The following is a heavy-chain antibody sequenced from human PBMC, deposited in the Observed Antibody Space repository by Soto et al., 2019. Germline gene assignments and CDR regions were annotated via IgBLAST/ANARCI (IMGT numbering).Heavy chain of an antibody. Sequence: SETLSLTCTVSGGSISGYYWSWIRQPAGKGLEWLGRIYTSGTTNYNPSLKSRITMSVDTSKNQFSLKWSSVTVADTAVYYCARDIAAAGMEDWFDPWGQGTLVTVS. CDR1: GGSISGYY. D-gene: IGHD6-13*01. CDR3: ARDIAAAGMEDWFDP. J-gene: IGHJ5*02. CDR2: IYTSGTT. V-gene: IGHV4-4*07.